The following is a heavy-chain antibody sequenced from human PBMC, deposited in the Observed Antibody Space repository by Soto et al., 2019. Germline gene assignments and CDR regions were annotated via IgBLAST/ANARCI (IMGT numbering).Heavy chain of an antibody. V-gene: IGHV1-18*04. J-gene: IGHJ6*02. Sequence: QVQLVQSGAEVKKPGASVKVSCKAFGYTFTDFGISWVRQAPGQGLECMGWSSPYNDDTNYAQKFQGRVTMTTDTSTSTAYMELRSLRSDDTAVYYCARGDLYDFCSGNPSLSPYGMDVWGQGTTVTVSS. CDR2: SSPYNDDT. D-gene: IGHD3-3*01. CDR3: ARGDLYDFCSGNPSLSPYGMDV. CDR1: GYTFTDFG.